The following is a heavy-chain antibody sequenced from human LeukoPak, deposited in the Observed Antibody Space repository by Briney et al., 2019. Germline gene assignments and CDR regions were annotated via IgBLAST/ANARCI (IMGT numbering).Heavy chain of an antibody. J-gene: IGHJ3*02. D-gene: IGHD4-11*01. CDR3: TRSLWDYSDALDI. Sequence: PGGSLRLSCAASGFTFSGSAMHWVRQASGKGLEWVGRIRSKANSYATAYAASVKGRFTISRDDSKNTAYLQMNSLKTEDTAVYYCTRSLWDYSDALDIWGQGTMVTVSS. V-gene: IGHV3-73*01. CDR2: IRSKANSYAT. CDR1: GFTFSGSA.